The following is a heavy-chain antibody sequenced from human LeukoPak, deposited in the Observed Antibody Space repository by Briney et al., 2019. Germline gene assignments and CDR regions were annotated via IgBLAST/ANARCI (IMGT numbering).Heavy chain of an antibody. Sequence: GGSLRLSCEASGFTFSNYGLNWVRQAPGKGLEWVSYIRLNDGTTHYADSVKGRFTISRDNSKNTLYLQMSSLRAEDTAVYYCVKDRGPPYYDFWSGYYYGMDVWGQGTTVTVSS. CDR3: VKDRGPPYYDFWSGYYYGMDV. D-gene: IGHD3-3*01. V-gene: IGHV3-64D*06. CDR2: IRLNDGTT. CDR1: GFTFSNYG. J-gene: IGHJ6*02.